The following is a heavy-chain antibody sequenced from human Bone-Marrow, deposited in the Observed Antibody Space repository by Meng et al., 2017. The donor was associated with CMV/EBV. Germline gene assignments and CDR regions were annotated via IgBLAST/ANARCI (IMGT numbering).Heavy chain of an antibody. D-gene: IGHD2-2*01. Sequence: GGSLRLSCAASGFTVSSNYMSWVRQAPGKGLEWVSSISSSSSYIYYADSVKGRFTISRDNAKNSLYLQMNSLRAEDTAVYYCAVVPAATRFYYYYGMDVWGQGTTVTVSS. CDR2: ISSSSSYI. J-gene: IGHJ6*02. CDR1: GFTVSSNY. V-gene: IGHV3-21*01. CDR3: AVVPAATRFYYYYGMDV.